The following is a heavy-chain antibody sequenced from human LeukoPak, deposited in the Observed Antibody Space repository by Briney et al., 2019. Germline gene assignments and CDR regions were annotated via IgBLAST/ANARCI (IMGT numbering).Heavy chain of an antibody. CDR1: GFTFEASA. J-gene: IGHJ6*02. CDR2: IWYDGSNK. V-gene: IGHV3-33*06. Sequence: GGSLRLSCAASGFTFEASAMSWVRQAPGKGLEWVAVIWYDGSNKYYADSVKGRFTISRDNSKNTLYLQMNSLRAEDTAVYYCAKDLVGCSSTSCYFTVGGMDVWGQGTTVTVSS. D-gene: IGHD2-2*01. CDR3: AKDLVGCSSTSCYFTVGGMDV.